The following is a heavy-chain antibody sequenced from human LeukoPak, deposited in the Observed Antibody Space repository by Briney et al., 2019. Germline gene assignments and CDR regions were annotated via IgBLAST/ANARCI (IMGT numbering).Heavy chain of an antibody. CDR1: GGSISTYY. CDR2: IYYSGST. J-gene: IGHJ4*02. Sequence: SETLSLTCTLSGGSISTYYWSWIRQPPGKGLEWIGYIYYSGSTIYNPSLKSRVTISVDTSKNQISLKLTSVTAADTAVYYCARDKDSGGYHRAPLSYWGQGILVTVSS. CDR3: ARDKDSGGYHRAPLSY. V-gene: IGHV4-59*01. D-gene: IGHD3-22*01.